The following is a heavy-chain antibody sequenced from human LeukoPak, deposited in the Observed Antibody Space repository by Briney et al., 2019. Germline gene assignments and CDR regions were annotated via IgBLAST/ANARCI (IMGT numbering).Heavy chain of an antibody. J-gene: IGHJ4*02. D-gene: IGHD3-22*01. CDR3: VKERVAYYDSTGSFDY. V-gene: IGHV3-9*01. Sequence: WIRQPPGKGLEWVSGISWNSGTLVYADSVKGRFTISRDNAKNSLYLQMNSLRAEDTALYYCVKERVAYYDSTGSFDYWGQGTLVTVSS. CDR2: ISWNSGTL.